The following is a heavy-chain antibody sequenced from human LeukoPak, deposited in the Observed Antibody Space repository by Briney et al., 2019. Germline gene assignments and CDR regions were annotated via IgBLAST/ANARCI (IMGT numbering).Heavy chain of an antibody. CDR1: GYTFTSYG. CDR3: VLTGPRFDP. V-gene: IGHV1-2*02. J-gene: IGHJ5*02. D-gene: IGHD3-9*01. Sequence: ASVKVSCKASGYTFTSYGISWVRQAPGQGLEWMGWINPNSGATNYAQKFQGRVTMTRDTSSSTAYMELSRLRSDDTAVYYCVLTGPRFDPWGQGTLVTVSS. CDR2: INPNSGAT.